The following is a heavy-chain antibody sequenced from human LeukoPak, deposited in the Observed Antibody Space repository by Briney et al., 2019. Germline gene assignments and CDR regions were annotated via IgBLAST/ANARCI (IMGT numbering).Heavy chain of an antibody. D-gene: IGHD6-13*01. CDR3: ATVEIPAGTGYYYGMDV. CDR2: IIPIFGTA. CDR1: GGTFSSYA. J-gene: IGHJ6*02. Sequence: RASVKVSCKASGGTFSSYAISWVRQAPGQGLEWMGGIIPIFGTANYAQKFQGRVTMTEDTSTDTAYMELSSLRSEDTAVYYCATVEIPAGTGYYYGMDVWGQGTTVTVSS. V-gene: IGHV1-69*06.